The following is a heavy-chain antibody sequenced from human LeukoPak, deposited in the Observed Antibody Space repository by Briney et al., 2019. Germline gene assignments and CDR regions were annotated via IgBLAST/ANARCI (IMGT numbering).Heavy chain of an antibody. V-gene: IGHV4-39*01. D-gene: IGHD5-18*01. J-gene: IGHJ4*02. CDR1: GGSLSSSSYY. Sequence: SETLSLTCTVSGGSLSSSSYYCGWISPPPGKGLGLSGSIYYSGSTYYNPSLKSRVTISVDTSKNQFCLKLSSVTAPDTAVYYCARPSLSGYGNQFDSWGQGTLVTVSS. CDR3: ARPSLSGYGNQFDS. CDR2: IYYSGST.